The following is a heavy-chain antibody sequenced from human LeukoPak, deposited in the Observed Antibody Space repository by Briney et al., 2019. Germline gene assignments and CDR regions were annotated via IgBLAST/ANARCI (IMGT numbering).Heavy chain of an antibody. D-gene: IGHD2-21*02. CDR2: INHSGST. CDR1: GGSFSGYY. J-gene: IGHJ4*02. Sequence: ASETLSLTCAVYGGSFSGYYWSWLRQPPGKGLEWIGEINHSGSTNYNPSLKSRVTISVDTSKNQFSLKLSSVTAADTAVYYCAKTGKLLLWEFDYWGQGTLVTVSS. V-gene: IGHV4-34*01. CDR3: AKTGKLLLWEFDY.